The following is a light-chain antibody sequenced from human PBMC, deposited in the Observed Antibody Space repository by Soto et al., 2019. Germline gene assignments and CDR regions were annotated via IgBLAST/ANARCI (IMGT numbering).Light chain of an antibody. J-gene: IGKJ2*01. Sequence: EIVMTQSPATLSVAPGERATRSCRPSQCVSFNLAWYQKKPGQAPRLLIYAASTRATDIPPRFSRSGSGTEHTVTIESLRSEDFAVYFCQQYKLLRPLFGQRTELEIK. CDR3: QQYKLLRPL. V-gene: IGKV3-15*01. CDR1: QCVSFN. CDR2: AAS.